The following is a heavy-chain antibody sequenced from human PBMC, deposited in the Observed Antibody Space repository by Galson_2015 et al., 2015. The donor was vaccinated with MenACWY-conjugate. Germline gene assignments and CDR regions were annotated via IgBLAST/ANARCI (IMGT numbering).Heavy chain of an antibody. CDR2: VSEDGSET. CDR1: GFTLSHYW. CDR3: ARPVRNRLTIAVPYYFDH. Sequence: SLRLSCAASGFTLSHYWMSWVRQAPGKGLEWVATVSEDGSETFHVDSVKDRFTISGDNAQNLLYLQMNSLRAEDTAVYYCARPVRNRLTIAVPYYFDHWGKGTTVTVSS. D-gene: IGHD2-21*01. J-gene: IGHJ6*03. V-gene: IGHV3-7*03.